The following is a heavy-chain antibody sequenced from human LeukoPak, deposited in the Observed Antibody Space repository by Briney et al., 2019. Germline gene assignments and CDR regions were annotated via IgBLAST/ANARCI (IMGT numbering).Heavy chain of an antibody. CDR2: IHFSGST. Sequence: SETLSLTCTVSGGSISSYYWSWIRQPPGKGLEWIGYIHFSGSTYYNPSLKSRVTISVDTSKDQFSLKLSSVTAADTAVYYCARQMWSVNWFDPWGQGTLVTVSS. V-gene: IGHV4-59*08. D-gene: IGHD2-21*01. CDR3: ARQMWSVNWFDP. J-gene: IGHJ5*02. CDR1: GGSISSYY.